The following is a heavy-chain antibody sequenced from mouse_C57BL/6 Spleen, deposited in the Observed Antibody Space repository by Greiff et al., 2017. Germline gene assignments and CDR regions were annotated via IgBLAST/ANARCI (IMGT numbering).Heavy chain of an antibody. V-gene: IGHV1-42*01. D-gene: IGHD1-1*01. CDR1: GYSFTGYY. CDR3: ARSPTNYGSSPYYAMDY. Sequence: VQLKQSGPELVKPGASVKISCKASGYSFTGYYMNWVKQSPEKSLEWIGEINPSTGGTTYNQKFKAKATLTVDKSSSTAYMQLKSLTSEDSAVYYCARSPTNYGSSPYYAMDYWGQGTSVTVSS. CDR2: INPSTGGT. J-gene: IGHJ4*01.